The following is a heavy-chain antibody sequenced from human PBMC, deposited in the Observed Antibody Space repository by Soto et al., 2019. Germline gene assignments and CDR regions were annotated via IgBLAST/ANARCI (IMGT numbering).Heavy chain of an antibody. Sequence: QVQLQESGQGRVKPSQTLSLPCPVPGGSFSSGVSYWSWIRQPPGKGREWIGYIYYSGSTYYNPSLKSRVTISVDTSKNQFSLKLSSVTAADTAVYYCARVPGAYYYYYGMDVWGQGTTVTVSS. D-gene: IGHD3-10*01. CDR1: GGSFSSGVSY. CDR3: ARVPGAYYYYYGMDV. V-gene: IGHV4-30-4*01. CDR2: IYYSGST. J-gene: IGHJ6*02.